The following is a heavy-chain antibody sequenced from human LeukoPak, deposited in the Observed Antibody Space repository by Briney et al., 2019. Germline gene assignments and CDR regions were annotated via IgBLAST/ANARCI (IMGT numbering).Heavy chain of an antibody. D-gene: IGHD3-16*01. CDR1: GYTLTELS. CDR2: FDPEDGET. Sequence: AASVKVSCKVSGYTLTELSMHWVRQAPGKGLEWMGGFDPEDGETIYAQKFQGRVTITADESTSTAYMELSSLRSEDTAVYYCARDPLTAENWFDPWGQGTLVTVSS. V-gene: IGHV1-24*01. CDR3: ARDPLTAENWFDP. J-gene: IGHJ5*02.